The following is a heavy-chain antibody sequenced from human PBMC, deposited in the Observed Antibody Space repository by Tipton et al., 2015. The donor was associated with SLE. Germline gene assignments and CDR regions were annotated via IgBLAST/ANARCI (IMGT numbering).Heavy chain of an antibody. CDR2: IYHSGST. CDR3: ARSSGSYPLYYFDY. V-gene: IGHV4-30-2*04. J-gene: IGHJ4*02. Sequence: WIRQPPGKGLEWIGYIYHSGSTYYNPSLKSRVTISVDRSKNQFSLKLSSVTAADTAVYYCARSSGSYPLYYFDYWGQGTLVTVSS. D-gene: IGHD1-26*01.